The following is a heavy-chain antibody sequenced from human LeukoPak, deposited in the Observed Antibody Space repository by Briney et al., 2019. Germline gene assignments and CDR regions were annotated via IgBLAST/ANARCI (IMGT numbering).Heavy chain of an antibody. D-gene: IGHD2/OR15-2a*01. CDR2: IHPGDSDA. CDR1: GYSFTNYW. J-gene: IGHJ6*03. CDR3: ARNAVIVTSTNFYYYYMDV. Sequence: GDSLKISCKGSGYSFTNYWIGWVRQMPGKGLEWMGIIHPGDSDARYSPSFQGQVTISVDKSIGTAYLQWSSLKASDTAIYYCARNAVIVTSTNFYYYYMDVWGKGTTVTVSS. V-gene: IGHV5-51*01.